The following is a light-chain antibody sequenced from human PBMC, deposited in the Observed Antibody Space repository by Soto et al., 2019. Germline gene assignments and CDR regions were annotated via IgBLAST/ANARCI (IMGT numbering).Light chain of an antibody. V-gene: IGLV2-14*01. Sequence: QYVLTQPDSVSGSPGQSITLSCTGTSSDVGTYNYVSWYQQHPGKAPKLMISQVSNRPSGVSNRFSGSKSGNTASLTISGLQAEDEADYYCSSYTISSTYVFGTGTKVTVL. CDR3: SSYTISSTYV. J-gene: IGLJ1*01. CDR1: SSDVGTYNY. CDR2: QVS.